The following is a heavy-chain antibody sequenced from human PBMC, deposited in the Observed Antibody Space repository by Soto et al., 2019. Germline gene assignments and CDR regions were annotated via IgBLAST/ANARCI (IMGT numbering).Heavy chain of an antibody. Sequence: EVQLVESGGGLVQPGGSLRLSCAASGFSFSTNTMDWVRQAPGKGLEWISYISSSSTTIYYADSVKGRFTISRDNANNSLYLQMNSLGAEVTAVYYCAHYGGRGFWGQGTMVTVSS. D-gene: IGHD4-17*01. CDR1: GFSFSTNT. J-gene: IGHJ3*01. V-gene: IGHV3-48*01. CDR2: ISSSSTTI. CDR3: AHYGGRGF.